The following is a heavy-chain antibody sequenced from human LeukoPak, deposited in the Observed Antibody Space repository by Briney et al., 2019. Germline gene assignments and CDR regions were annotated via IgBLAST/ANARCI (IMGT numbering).Heavy chain of an antibody. CDR1: GFTFSSYA. CDR2: ISSSGSTI. Sequence: GGSLRLSCAASGFTFSSYAMSWVRQAPGKGLEWVSYISSSGSTIYYADSVKGRFTISRDNAKNSLYLQMNSLRAEDTAVYYCARSARTASYCDFWNRNWGQGTLVTVSS. V-gene: IGHV3-48*04. D-gene: IGHD3-3*01. J-gene: IGHJ4*02. CDR3: ARSARTASYCDFWNRN.